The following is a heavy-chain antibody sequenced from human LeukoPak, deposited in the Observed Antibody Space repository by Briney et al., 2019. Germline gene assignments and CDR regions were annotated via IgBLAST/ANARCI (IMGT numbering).Heavy chain of an antibody. J-gene: IGHJ4*02. Sequence: SETLSLTCTVSGGSISSYYWSWIRQPPGKGPERIGYIYYSGSTNYNPSLESRVTISVDTSKNQFSLKLSSATAADTAMYYCARLPYSSGWYVYWGQGTLVTVSS. V-gene: IGHV4-59*01. CDR2: IYYSGST. D-gene: IGHD6-19*01. CDR1: GGSISSYY. CDR3: ARLPYSSGWYVY.